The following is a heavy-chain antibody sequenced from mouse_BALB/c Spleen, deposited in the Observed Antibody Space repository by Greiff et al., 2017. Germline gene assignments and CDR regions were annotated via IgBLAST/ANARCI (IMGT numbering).Heavy chain of an antibody. J-gene: IGHJ4*01. Sequence: EVQRVESGPGLVKPSQSLSLTCSVTGYSITSGYYWNWIRQFPGNKLEWMGYISYDGSNNYNPSLKNRISITRDTSKNQFFLKLNSVTTEDTATYYCARDHRYEFMDYWGQGTSVTVSA. CDR2: ISYDGSN. CDR1: GYSITSGYY. V-gene: IGHV3-6*02. D-gene: IGHD2-14*01. CDR3: ARDHRYEFMDY.